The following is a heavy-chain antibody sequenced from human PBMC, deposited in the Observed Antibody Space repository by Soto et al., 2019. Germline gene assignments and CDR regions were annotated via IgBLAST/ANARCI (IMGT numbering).Heavy chain of an antibody. CDR3: VTVGQNDGSFIYRGMDI. CDR2: VIPWFDTA. J-gene: IGHJ6*01. D-gene: IGHD3-10*01. Sequence: QVQVVQSVAEVKKPGSSVKVSCKVSGGIFTNNAISWVRQAHGQGLDWLGGVIPWFDTAYYAQIFRVRLRMSADGSKTKAYLEMSGLTSAKTSAYCNVTVGQNDGSFIYRGMDILGQGTTIPVSA. V-gene: IGHV1-69*01. CDR1: GGIFTNNA.